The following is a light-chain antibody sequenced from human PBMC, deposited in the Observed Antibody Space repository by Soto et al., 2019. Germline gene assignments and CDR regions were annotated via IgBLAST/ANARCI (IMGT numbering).Light chain of an antibody. Sequence: DIVMTQSPDSLAVSLGERATINCKSSQSVLYSSNNKNYLAWYQQKPGQHPKLLIYWASTRESGVPDRFSGSGSGTDFTLTIISLQAEDVAVYYCQQYYSTPITFGQGTRLEIK. CDR2: WAS. CDR3: QQYYSTPIT. J-gene: IGKJ5*01. CDR1: QSVLYSSNNKNY. V-gene: IGKV4-1*01.